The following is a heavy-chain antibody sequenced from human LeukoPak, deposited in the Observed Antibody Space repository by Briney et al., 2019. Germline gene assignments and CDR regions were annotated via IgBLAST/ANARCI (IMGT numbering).Heavy chain of an antibody. J-gene: IGHJ4*02. CDR2: ISSSSSYI. CDR1: GFTFSSYS. CDR3: ARDLRTGYSGSYFDY. V-gene: IGHV3-21*01. D-gene: IGHD1-26*01. Sequence: GGSLRLSCAASGFTFSSYSMNWVRQAPGKGLEWVSSISSSSSYIYYADSVKGRFTISRDNSKNTLYLQMNSLRAEDTAVYYCARDLRTGYSGSYFDYWGQGTLVTVSS.